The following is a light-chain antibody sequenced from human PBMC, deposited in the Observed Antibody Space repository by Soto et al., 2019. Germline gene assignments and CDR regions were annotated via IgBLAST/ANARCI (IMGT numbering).Light chain of an antibody. J-gene: IGKJ1*01. Sequence: DRQMTHSPSTRSAPVGDRVTITCRASQSISSWLAWYQQKPGKAPKLLIYDASSLESGVTSRFSGSGSGTEFTLTISSLQPDDFATYYCQQYNSYPWTVGPGTEVEIK. CDR2: DAS. CDR3: QQYNSYPWT. CDR1: QSISSW. V-gene: IGKV1-5*01.